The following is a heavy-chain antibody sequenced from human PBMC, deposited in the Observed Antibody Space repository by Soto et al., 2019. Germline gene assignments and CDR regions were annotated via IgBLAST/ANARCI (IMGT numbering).Heavy chain of an antibody. CDR3: ARGRGAAADYFDF. J-gene: IGHJ4*02. V-gene: IGHV3-11*05. CDR1: GFTFSDYY. D-gene: IGHD6-13*01. Sequence: QVQLVESGGGLVKPGGSLRLSCAVSGFTFSDYYMTWIRQAPGTGLEWVSYISSSTSHTNYADSVKGRFTISRDNAKNSLFLQMNSLRPEDTAVHYCARGRGAAADYFDFWGQGTLVTVSS. CDR2: ISSSTSHT.